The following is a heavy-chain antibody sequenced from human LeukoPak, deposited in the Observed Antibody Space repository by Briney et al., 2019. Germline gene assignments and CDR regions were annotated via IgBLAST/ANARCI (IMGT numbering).Heavy chain of an antibody. CDR3: ARLYYYDSSGYAPFGY. CDR2: IYPGDSDT. J-gene: IGHJ4*02. V-gene: IGHV5-51*01. Sequence: GESLQISCKGSGYSFTSYWIGWVRQMPGKGLEWMGIIYPGDSDTRYCPSFQGQVTISADKSISTAYLQWSSLKASDTAMYYCARLYYYDSSGYAPFGYWGQGTLVTVSS. CDR1: GYSFTSYW. D-gene: IGHD3-22*01.